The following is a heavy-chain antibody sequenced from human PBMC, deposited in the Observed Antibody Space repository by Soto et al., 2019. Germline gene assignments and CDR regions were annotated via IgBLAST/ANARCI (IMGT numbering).Heavy chain of an antibody. V-gene: IGHV3-15*01. J-gene: IGHJ6*03. CDR3: AKVYCSGGSCCSGQYYYYYMDV. D-gene: IGHD2-15*01. Sequence: GGSLRLSCAVSGFTFSNAWMTWVRQAPGKGLEWVGRIKSKANGGTTDYAAPVKGRFIISRDNSKNTLYLQMNSLRAEDTAVYYCAKVYCSGGSCCSGQYYYYYMDVWGKGTTVTVSS. CDR2: IKSKANGGTT. CDR1: GFTFSNAW.